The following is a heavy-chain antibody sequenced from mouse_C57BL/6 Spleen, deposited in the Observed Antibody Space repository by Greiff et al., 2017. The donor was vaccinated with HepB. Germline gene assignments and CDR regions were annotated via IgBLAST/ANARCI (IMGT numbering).Heavy chain of an antibody. V-gene: IGHV3-6*01. J-gene: IGHJ3*01. D-gene: IGHD1-1*01. CDR2: ISYDGSN. CDR1: GYSITSGYY. CDR3: ARGDYGSSGEFAY. Sequence: EVKLMESGPGLVKPSQSLSLTCSVTGYSITSGYYWNWIRQFPGNKLEWMGYISYDGSNNYNPSLKNRISITRDTSKNQFFLKLNSVTTEDTATYYCARGDYGSSGEFAYWGQGTLVTVSA.